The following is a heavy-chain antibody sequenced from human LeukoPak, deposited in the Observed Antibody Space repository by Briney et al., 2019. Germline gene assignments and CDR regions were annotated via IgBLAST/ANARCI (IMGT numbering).Heavy chain of an antibody. V-gene: IGHV3-21*01. D-gene: IGHD3-22*01. Sequence: PGGSLRLSCAASGFTFSSYSMNWVRQAPGKGLEWVSSISSSSSYIYYADSVKGRFTISRDNAKNSLYLQMNSLRAEDTAVYYCARGQGSGYYSEGEHDAFDIWGQGTMVTVSS. CDR2: ISSSSSYI. CDR1: GFTFSSYS. J-gene: IGHJ3*02. CDR3: ARGQGSGYYSEGEHDAFDI.